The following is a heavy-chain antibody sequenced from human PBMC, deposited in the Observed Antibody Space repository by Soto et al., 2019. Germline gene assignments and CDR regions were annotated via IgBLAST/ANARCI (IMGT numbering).Heavy chain of an antibody. CDR2: ISYDGSNK. V-gene: IGHV3-30*04. Sequence: GGSLRLSCAASGFTFSSYAMHWVRQAPGKGLEWVAVISYDGSNKYYADSVKGRFTISRDNSKNTLYLQMNSLRAEDTAVDYCARDVSAVFDWLFDYWGQGTLVTVSS. CDR1: GFTFSSYA. D-gene: IGHD3-9*01. CDR3: ARDVSAVFDWLFDY. J-gene: IGHJ4*02.